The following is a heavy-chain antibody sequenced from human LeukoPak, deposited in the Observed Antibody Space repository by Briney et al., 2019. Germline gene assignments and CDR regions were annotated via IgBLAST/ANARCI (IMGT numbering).Heavy chain of an antibody. V-gene: IGHV1-18*01. CDR3: ARVPYCDSSGYRDY. Sequence: ASVKVSCKASGYTFTSYGISWVRQAPGQGLAWMGWISAYNGNTNYAQKLQGKVTMTTDTSTSTAYMELRSLRSDDTAVYYCARVPYCDSSGYRDYWGQGTLVTVSS. CDR2: ISAYNGNT. J-gene: IGHJ4*02. CDR1: GYTFTSYG. D-gene: IGHD3-22*01.